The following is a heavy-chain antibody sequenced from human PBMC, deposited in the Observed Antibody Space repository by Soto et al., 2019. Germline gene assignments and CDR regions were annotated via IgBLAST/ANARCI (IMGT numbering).Heavy chain of an antibody. V-gene: IGHV3-23*01. CDR2: ISGSGGST. CDR1: GFTFSSYA. D-gene: IGHD6-19*01. Sequence: EVQLLESGGGLVQPGGSLRLSCAASGFTFSSYAMSWVRQAPGKGLEWVSAISGSGGSTYYADSVKGRFTSSRDNSKNTLYRQMNSLRAEDTAVYYCAKGRGIAVAGSFFDLWGRGTLVTVSS. CDR3: AKGRGIAVAGSFFDL. J-gene: IGHJ2*01.